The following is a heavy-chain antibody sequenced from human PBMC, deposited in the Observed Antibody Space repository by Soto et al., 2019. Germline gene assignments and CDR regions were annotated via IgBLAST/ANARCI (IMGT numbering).Heavy chain of an antibody. CDR1: GYIFTIYG. D-gene: IGHD6-19*01. CDR2: ISANNGNT. Sequence: GAAVKVSCKASGYIFTIYGISWVRQAPGQGLEWMGCISANNGNTNYAQNLQGRVTMTTDTSTSTAYMELRSLRSDDTAVYYCASXFANPRYTSGVYYGMDVWGQGTTVTVSS. CDR3: ASXFANPRYTSGVYYGMDV. J-gene: IGHJ6*02. V-gene: IGHV1-18*01.